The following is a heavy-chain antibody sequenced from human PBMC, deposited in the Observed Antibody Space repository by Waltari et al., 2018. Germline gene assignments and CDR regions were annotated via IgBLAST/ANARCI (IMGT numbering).Heavy chain of an antibody. J-gene: IGHJ5*02. CDR2: ISHSATA. Sequence: QVQLQESGPGLARPSETLSLTCVVSSYSIRSGYFWGWIRQPPGKGMEWVGSISHSATAYYNPSLMSRVTMSVETSKNQFALKVTSVTAAGTAIYYCVRDLGGSGNSWCDAWGQGTLVTVSS. D-gene: IGHD3-10*01. V-gene: IGHV4-38-2*02. CDR1: SYSIRSGYF. CDR3: VRDLGGSGNSWCDA.